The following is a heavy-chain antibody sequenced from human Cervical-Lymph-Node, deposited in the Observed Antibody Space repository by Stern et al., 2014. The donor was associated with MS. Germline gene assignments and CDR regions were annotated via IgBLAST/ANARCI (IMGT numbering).Heavy chain of an antibody. Sequence: QDQLVQSGAEVKKPGASVKVSCKASGNTFITYSMNWVRQAPGQGLEWMGIINPSGESISYAQRFQGRVTMTRDTSTSTVYMELSSLRSEDTAVYYCATGGAAPRYFDLWGRGTLVTVSS. CDR3: ATGGAAPRYFDL. CDR2: INPSGESI. D-gene: IGHD3-10*01. CDR1: GNTFITYS. J-gene: IGHJ2*01. V-gene: IGHV1-46*01.